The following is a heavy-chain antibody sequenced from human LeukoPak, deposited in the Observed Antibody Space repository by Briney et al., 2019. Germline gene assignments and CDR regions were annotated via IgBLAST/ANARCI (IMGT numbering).Heavy chain of an antibody. CDR1: GGAINSGDYY. CDR3: AGGNVIEVVPATWFDP. J-gene: IGHJ5*02. D-gene: IGHD2-21*01. V-gene: IGHV4-31*03. Sequence: SETLSLTCTVSGGAINSGDYYWSWIRQLPEKGLEWIGYIYYNGITFYNPSLRSRLTISRDISSNHFSLRLTSVTAADTALYFCAGGNVIEVVPATWFDPWGQGTLVTVSS. CDR2: IYYNGIT.